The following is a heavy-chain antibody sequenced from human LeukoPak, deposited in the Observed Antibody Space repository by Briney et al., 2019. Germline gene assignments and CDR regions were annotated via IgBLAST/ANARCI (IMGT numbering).Heavy chain of an antibody. D-gene: IGHD4/OR15-4a*01. CDR3: ANEEVPNDY. V-gene: IGHV3-23*01. CDR2: ISISGDVT. CDR1: RFPFSTHA. J-gene: IGHJ4*02. Sequence: PGGSLRLSCAVSRFPFSTHAMSWVRQAPGGGLEWGSGISISGDVTYYADAVQGRFIISRDNSRNTVYLQMNSLRVEDTAVYYCANEEVPNDYWGQGTLVTVSS.